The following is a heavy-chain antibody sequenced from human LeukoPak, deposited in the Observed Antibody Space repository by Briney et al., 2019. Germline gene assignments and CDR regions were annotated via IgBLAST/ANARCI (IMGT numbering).Heavy chain of an antibody. V-gene: IGHV3-21*01. J-gene: IGHJ6*03. D-gene: IGHD6-6*01. CDR3: ARDNFYSSSAYYYYYYYMDV. CDR1: GLTFSSYS. CDR2: ISSSSSYI. Sequence: GGSLRLSCAASGLTFSSYSMNWVRQAPGKGLEWVSSISSSSSYIYYADSVKGRFTISRDNAKNSLYLQMNSLRAEDTAVYYFARDNFYSSSAYYYYYYYMDVWGKGTTVTVSS.